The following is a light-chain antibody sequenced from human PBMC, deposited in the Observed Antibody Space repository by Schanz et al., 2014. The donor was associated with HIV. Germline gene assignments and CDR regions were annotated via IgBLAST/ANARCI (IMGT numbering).Light chain of an antibody. V-gene: IGLV2-8*01. Sequence: QSALTQPASVSGSPGQSVTISCSGSSNDVGTYDFVSWYQQHPGKAPILIIYDVTNRPSGISDRFSGSKSGNTASLTVSGLQAEDEADYYCSSYAXSNNLLFGGGTKLTVL. CDR2: DVT. J-gene: IGLJ2*01. CDR3: SSYAXSNNLL. CDR1: SNDVGTYDF.